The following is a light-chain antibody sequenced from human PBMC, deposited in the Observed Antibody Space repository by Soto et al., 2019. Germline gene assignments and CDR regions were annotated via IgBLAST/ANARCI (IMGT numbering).Light chain of an antibody. CDR1: SRDVGGYNY. J-gene: IGLJ1*01. V-gene: IGLV2-14*01. Sequence: SVLTQPASVSGSPGQSITISCTGTSRDVGGYNYVSWYQQHPGKAPKLMIYDVSNRPSGVSNRFSGSKSGNTASLTISGLQAEDEADYYCSSYTSSSPYVFGTGTKVTVL. CDR3: SSYTSSSPYV. CDR2: DVS.